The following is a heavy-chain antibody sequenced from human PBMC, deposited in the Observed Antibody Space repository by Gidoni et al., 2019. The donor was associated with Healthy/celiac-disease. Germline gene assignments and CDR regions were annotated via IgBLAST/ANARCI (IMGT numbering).Heavy chain of an antibody. CDR3: AGTIFGPFDVYYMDV. J-gene: IGHJ6*03. D-gene: IGHD3-3*01. Sequence: QVQLVQSGAEVKKPGASVQVSCKASGYTFTGYYMHWVRQAPGQGLEWMGWINPNSGGTNYAQKFQGRVTMTRDTSISTAYMELSRLRSDDTAVYYCAGTIFGPFDVYYMDVWGKGTTVTVSS. V-gene: IGHV1-2*02. CDR2: INPNSGGT. CDR1: GYTFTGYY.